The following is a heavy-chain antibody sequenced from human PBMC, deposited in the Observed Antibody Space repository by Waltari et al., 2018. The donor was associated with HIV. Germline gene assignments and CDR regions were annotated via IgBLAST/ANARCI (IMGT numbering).Heavy chain of an antibody. V-gene: IGHV3-33*01. Sequence: VQLMESGGGVVQPGKSLRLSCATSGFTFGSYGIAWVRQAPGKGLEWVAVINYDGSNKFYAESVKGRFLISRDNSKNTLFLQMNSLRDEDTGLYYCARDKAPYSSSSAVDYWGQGTLVTVS. D-gene: IGHD6-6*01. CDR2: INYDGSNK. CDR1: GFTFGSYG. J-gene: IGHJ4*02. CDR3: ARDKAPYSSSSAVDY.